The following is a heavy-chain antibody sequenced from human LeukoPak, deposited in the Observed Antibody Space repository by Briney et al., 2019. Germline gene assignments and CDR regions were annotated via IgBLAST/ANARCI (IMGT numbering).Heavy chain of an antibody. Sequence: SETLSLTCAVSGGSISSGGYPWSWIRQPPGKGLEWIGYIYHSGSTYYNPSLKSRVAISVDRSKNQSSLKLSSVTAADTAVYYCARDRDYYDSSGYTGPGAFDIWGQGTMVTVSS. J-gene: IGHJ3*02. CDR3: ARDRDYYDSSGYTGPGAFDI. CDR2: IYHSGST. CDR1: GGSISSGGYP. V-gene: IGHV4-30-2*01. D-gene: IGHD3-22*01.